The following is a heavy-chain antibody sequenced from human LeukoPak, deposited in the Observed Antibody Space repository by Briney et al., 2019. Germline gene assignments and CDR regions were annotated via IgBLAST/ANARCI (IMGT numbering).Heavy chain of an antibody. CDR2: IRYDGSNK. CDR3: AKDLTYGDYVVDAFDI. J-gene: IGHJ3*02. V-gene: IGHV3-30*02. Sequence: GGSLRLSCAASGFTFSSYGMHWVRQAPGKGLEWVAFIRYDGSNKYYADSVKGRSTVSRDNSKNTLYLQMNSLRAEDTAVYYCAKDLTYGDYVVDAFDIWGQGTMVTVSS. D-gene: IGHD4-17*01. CDR1: GFTFSSYG.